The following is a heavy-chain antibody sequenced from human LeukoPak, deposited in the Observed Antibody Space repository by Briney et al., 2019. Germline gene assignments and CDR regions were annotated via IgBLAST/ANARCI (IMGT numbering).Heavy chain of an antibody. CDR3: AKDGYYYDSSGSPRDDY. Sequence: GGSLRLSCAVSGLTFSSSWMDWVRQAPGKGLEWVSYISSSSSYTNYADSVKGRFTISRDNAKNTLYLQMNSLRAEDTAVYYCAKDGYYYDSSGSPRDDYWGQGTLVTVSS. J-gene: IGHJ4*02. V-gene: IGHV3-21*05. D-gene: IGHD3-22*01. CDR2: ISSSSSYT. CDR1: GLTFSSSW.